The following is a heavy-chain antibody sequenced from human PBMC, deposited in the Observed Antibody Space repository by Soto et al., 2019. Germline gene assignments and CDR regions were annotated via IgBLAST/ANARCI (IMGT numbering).Heavy chain of an antibody. Sequence: QVQLVESGGGVVQPGRSLRLSCAASGFTFGSCGMNWVRQAPGKGLEWVALIWYDGSNTYYADSVKGRFTISRDNSKNTLNLQMNSLRVEDTAVYYCARGGVGALHYYDTSGYFFNYWGQGTLVTVSS. D-gene: IGHD3-22*01. J-gene: IGHJ4*02. CDR1: GFTFGSCG. V-gene: IGHV3-33*01. CDR2: IWYDGSNT. CDR3: ARGGVGALHYYDTSGYFFNY.